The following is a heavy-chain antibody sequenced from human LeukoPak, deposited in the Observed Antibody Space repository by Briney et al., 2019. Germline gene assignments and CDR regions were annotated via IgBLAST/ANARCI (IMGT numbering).Heavy chain of an antibody. V-gene: IGHV3-30*18. J-gene: IGHJ4*02. D-gene: IGHD3-16*02. CDR3: AKVRLGELSSIDY. CDR1: GFTFSRHG. CDR2: ISKDGSRK. Sequence: GGSLRLSCAPSGFTFSRHGMHWVRQAPGKGLEWVAIISKDGSRKYYGHSVEGRFTISRDNSKNTLHLQMNSLRAEDTAIYYCAKVRLGELSSIDYWGQGTLVTVSS.